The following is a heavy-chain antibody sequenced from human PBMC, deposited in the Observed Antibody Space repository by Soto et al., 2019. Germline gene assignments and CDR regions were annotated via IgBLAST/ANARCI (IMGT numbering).Heavy chain of an antibody. D-gene: IGHD2-2*01. CDR3: ARENIVVVPAAIGYYYYYMDV. J-gene: IGHJ6*03. Sequence: PSETLSLTCTVSGGSISSGGYYWSWIRQHPGKGLEWIGYIYYSGSTYYNPSLKSRVTISVDTSKNQFSLKLSSVTAADTAVYYCARENIVVVPAAIGYYYYYMDVWGKGTTVTVS. V-gene: IGHV4-31*03. CDR2: IYYSGST. CDR1: GGSISSGGYY.